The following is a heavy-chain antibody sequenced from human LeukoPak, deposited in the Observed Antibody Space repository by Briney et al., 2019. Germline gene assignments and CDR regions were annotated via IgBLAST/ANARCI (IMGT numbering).Heavy chain of an antibody. CDR2: ISWNSGSI. J-gene: IGHJ4*02. CDR1: GFTFDDYA. V-gene: IGHV3-9*01. CDR3: AKDGGNWGGRKGYFDY. D-gene: IGHD7-27*01. Sequence: GGSLRLSCAASGFTFDDYAMHWVRQAPGKGLEWVSGISWNSGSIGYADSVKGRVTISRDNAKNSLYLQMNSLRAEDTALYYCAKDGGNWGGRKGYFDYWGQGTLVTVSS.